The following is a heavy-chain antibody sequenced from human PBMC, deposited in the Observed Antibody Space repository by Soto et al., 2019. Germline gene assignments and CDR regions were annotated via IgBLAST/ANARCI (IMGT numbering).Heavy chain of an antibody. Sequence: TLSLTCTVSGGSISSYYWSWIRQPPGKGLEWIGYIYYSGSTNYNPSLKSRVTISVDTSKNQFSLKLSSVTAADTAVYYCARDYYYDSSGYYYVPWFDPWGQGTPVTVSS. J-gene: IGHJ5*02. CDR1: GGSISSYY. D-gene: IGHD3-22*01. CDR2: IYYSGST. V-gene: IGHV4-59*01. CDR3: ARDYYYDSSGYYYVPWFDP.